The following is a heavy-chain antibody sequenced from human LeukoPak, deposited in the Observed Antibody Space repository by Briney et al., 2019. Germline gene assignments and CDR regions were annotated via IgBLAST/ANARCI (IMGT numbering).Heavy chain of an antibody. CDR2: VYYSGST. D-gene: IGHD3-22*01. Sequence: PSETLSLTCTVSGGSISSYYWSWIRQPPGKGLEWIGYVYYSGSTNYNPSLKSRVTISIETSKNQFSLRLSSVTAADTALYYCARRQDYYDSSGYLNWFDPWGQGTLVTVSS. CDR1: GGSISSYY. V-gene: IGHV4-59*08. CDR3: ARRQDYYDSSGYLNWFDP. J-gene: IGHJ5*02.